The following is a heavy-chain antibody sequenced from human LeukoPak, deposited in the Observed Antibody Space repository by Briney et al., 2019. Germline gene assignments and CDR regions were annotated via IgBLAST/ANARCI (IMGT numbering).Heavy chain of an antibody. D-gene: IGHD6-13*01. CDR1: GDSLNSYY. Sequence: SETLSLTCSVSGDSLNSYYWIWIRQPAGEGLEWIGHIYASGSTNYNPSLQSRVTMSVDTSKNQFSLKLSSVTAADTAVYYCARVTAAALDPWGQGTLVTVSS. CDR2: IYASGST. J-gene: IGHJ5*02. CDR3: ARVTAAALDP. V-gene: IGHV4-4*07.